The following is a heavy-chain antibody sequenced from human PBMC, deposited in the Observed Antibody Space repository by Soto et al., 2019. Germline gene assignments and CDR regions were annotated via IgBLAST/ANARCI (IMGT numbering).Heavy chain of an antibody. D-gene: IGHD3-10*01. CDR1: PSYNSHLY. Sequence: SETIPLTCTVSPSYNSHLYCNCTRHPPGKGLEWIGYIYYSGSTNYNPSLKSRVTISVDTSKNQFSLKLSSVTAADTAVYYCARDPGSGSYYGWFDPWGQGTLVTVS. V-gene: IGHV4-59*11. J-gene: IGHJ5*02. CDR2: IYYSGST. CDR3: ARDPGSGSYYGWFDP.